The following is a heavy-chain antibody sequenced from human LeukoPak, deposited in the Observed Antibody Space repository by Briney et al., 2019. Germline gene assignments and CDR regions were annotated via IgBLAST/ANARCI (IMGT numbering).Heavy chain of an antibody. CDR1: GGTFSSYA. CDR3: ARDGYNYNWFAP. J-gene: IGHJ5*02. V-gene: IGHV1-69*06. CDR2: IIPIFGTA. D-gene: IGHD5-24*01. Sequence: ASVKVSCKASGGTFSSYAISWVRQAPGQGLEWMGGIIPIFGTANYAQKFQGRVTITADKSTSTAYMELSSLRSEDTAVYYCARDGYNYNWFAPGGQGTLVTVSS.